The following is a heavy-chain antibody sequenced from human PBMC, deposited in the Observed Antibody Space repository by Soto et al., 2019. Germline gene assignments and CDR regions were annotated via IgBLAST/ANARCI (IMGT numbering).Heavy chain of an antibody. Sequence: GGSLRLSCAASGFTFSSYIMNWVRQAPGKGLEWVSYISISSSTIYYADSVKGRFTISRDNAKNSLYLQMNSLRDEDTAVYYCARTYYYDSSGYVPHPYYYYGMDVWGQGTTVTVSS. CDR3: ARTYYYDSSGYVPHPYYYYGMDV. V-gene: IGHV3-48*02. CDR1: GFTFSSYI. D-gene: IGHD3-22*01. CDR2: ISISSSTI. J-gene: IGHJ6*02.